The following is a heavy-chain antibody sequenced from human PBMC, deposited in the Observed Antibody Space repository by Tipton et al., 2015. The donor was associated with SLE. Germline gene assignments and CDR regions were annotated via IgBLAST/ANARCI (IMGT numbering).Heavy chain of an antibody. Sequence: QSGPEVKKPGASVKVSCKASGYTFTGYYMHWVRQAPGQGLEWMGRINPNSGGTNYAQKFQGRVTMTRDTSISTAYMELSRLRSDDTAVYYCARDPGSRRVAAFDYWGQGTLVTVSS. D-gene: IGHD2-15*01. J-gene: IGHJ4*02. V-gene: IGHV1-2*06. CDR1: GYTFTGYY. CDR3: ARDPGSRRVAAFDY. CDR2: INPNSGGT.